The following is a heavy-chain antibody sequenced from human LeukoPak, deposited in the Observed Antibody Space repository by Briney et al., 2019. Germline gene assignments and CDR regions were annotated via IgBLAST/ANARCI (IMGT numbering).Heavy chain of an antibody. Sequence: GGSLRLSCVASGFTFSSYAMSWVRQAPGKGLEWVSAISGSGGSTFYTDSVKGRFTISRDNSKNTLYLQMNSLRAEDTAVYYCAKDRAYNWNHCCWFDPWGQGTLVTVSS. J-gene: IGHJ5*02. CDR2: ISGSGGST. CDR3: AKDRAYNWNHCCWFDP. CDR1: GFTFSSYA. D-gene: IGHD1-1*01. V-gene: IGHV3-23*01.